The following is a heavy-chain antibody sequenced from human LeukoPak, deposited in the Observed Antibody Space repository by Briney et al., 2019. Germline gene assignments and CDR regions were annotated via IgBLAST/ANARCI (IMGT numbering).Heavy chain of an antibody. Sequence: SETLSLTCAVYGGSFSGYYWSWIRQHPGKGLEWIGYIYYSGSTYYNPSLKSRVTISVDTSKNQFSLKLSSVTAADTAVYYCARSTTVTMGVAFDIWGQGTMVTVSS. CDR2: IYYSGST. V-gene: IGHV4-31*11. CDR3: ARSTTVTMGVAFDI. J-gene: IGHJ3*02. D-gene: IGHD4-17*01. CDR1: GGSFSGYY.